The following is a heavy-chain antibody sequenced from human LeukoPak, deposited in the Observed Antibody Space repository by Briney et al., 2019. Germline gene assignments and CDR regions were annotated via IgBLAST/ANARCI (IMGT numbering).Heavy chain of an antibody. D-gene: IGHD4-17*01. CDR2: ISAYNGNT. J-gene: IGHJ4*02. Sequence: ASVKVSCKASGYSLTSYGISWVRQAPGQGLEWMGWISAYNGNTNYAQKLQGRVTMTTDTSTSTAYMELRSLRSDDTAVYYCARGSGLGYGDPLGDYWGQGTLVTVSS. CDR3: ARGSGLGYGDPLGDY. V-gene: IGHV1-18*01. CDR1: GYSLTSYG.